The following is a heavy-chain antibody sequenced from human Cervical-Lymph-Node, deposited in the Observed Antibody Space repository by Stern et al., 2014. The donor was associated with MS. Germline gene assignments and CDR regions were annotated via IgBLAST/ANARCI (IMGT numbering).Heavy chain of an antibody. D-gene: IGHD2-2*01. Sequence: EDQLVESGGGLVKPGGSLRLSCAASGVTFNWHNMNWVRQAPGKGLDWVSSISSNSVYKYYADSVKGRFTISRDDARNSLYLQMNSLRAEDTAVYYCVRRGFKFGYEFDFWGQGTLVTVSS. J-gene: IGHJ4*02. CDR3: VRRGFKFGYEFDF. CDR1: GVTFNWHN. V-gene: IGHV3-21*01. CDR2: ISSNSVYK.